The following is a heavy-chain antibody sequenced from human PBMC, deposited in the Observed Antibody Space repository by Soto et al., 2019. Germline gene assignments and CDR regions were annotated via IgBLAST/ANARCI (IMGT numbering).Heavy chain of an antibody. D-gene: IGHD1-7*01. CDR2: INHSGST. Sequence: LXLICATYFGSFSCYYWSWIRQPPWKGLEWIGEINHSGSTNYNPSLKSPVTISVDTSKNQFSLKLSSVTAADTAVYHCARASRSPLITGTTRGWFDPWGQGTLVTVSS. CDR3: ARASRSPLITGTTRGWFDP. V-gene: IGHV4-34*01. J-gene: IGHJ5*02. CDR1: FGSFSCYY.